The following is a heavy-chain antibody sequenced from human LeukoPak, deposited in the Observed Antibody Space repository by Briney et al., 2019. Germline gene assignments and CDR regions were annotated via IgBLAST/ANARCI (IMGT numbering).Heavy chain of an antibody. V-gene: IGHV3-23*01. Sequence: GGSLRLSCAASGFTFSSYWMHWVRQAPGKGLEWVSTISGSGGSTYYADSVKGRFTISRDNSKNTLYLQMNSLRAEDTAVYYCAKDSRYFDWLVDYWGQGTLVTVSS. D-gene: IGHD3-9*01. CDR1: GFTFSSYW. CDR2: ISGSGGST. CDR3: AKDSRYFDWLVDY. J-gene: IGHJ4*02.